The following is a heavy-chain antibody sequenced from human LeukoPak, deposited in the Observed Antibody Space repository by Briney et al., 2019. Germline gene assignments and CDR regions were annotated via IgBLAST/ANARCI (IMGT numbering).Heavy chain of an antibody. CDR1: GWSFNDHY. CDR3: ARGQVPAARGYNWFDP. J-gene: IGHJ5*02. Sequence: SETLSLTCAVYGWSFNDHYWNWIRQPPGKGLEWIGETNARGDTNFNPSLKSRVTISVDTSKNQFSLTLRSMIAADTAVYYCARGQVPAARGYNWFDPWGQGTLVTVSS. V-gene: IGHV4-34*01. CDR2: TNARGDT. D-gene: IGHD2-2*01.